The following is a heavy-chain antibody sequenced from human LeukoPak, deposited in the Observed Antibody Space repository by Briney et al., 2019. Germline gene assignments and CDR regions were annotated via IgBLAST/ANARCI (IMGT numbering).Heavy chain of an antibody. CDR2: ISSSSSTI. D-gene: IGHD3-22*01. J-gene: IGHJ4*02. CDR3: ARASLTYYYDSSGYYSQYKYYFDY. V-gene: IGHV3-48*01. Sequence: AGGSLRLSCAASGFTFSSYSMNWVRQAPGKGLEWVSYISSSSSTIYYADSVKGRFTISRDNAKNSLYLQMNSLRAEDTAVYYCARASLTYYYDSSGYYSQYKYYFDYWGQGTLVTVSS. CDR1: GFTFSSYS.